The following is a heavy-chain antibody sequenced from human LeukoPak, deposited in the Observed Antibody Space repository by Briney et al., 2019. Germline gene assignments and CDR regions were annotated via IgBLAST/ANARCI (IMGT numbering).Heavy chain of an antibody. CDR3: AAGPNKGTSSTSSDY. D-gene: IGHD2-2*01. V-gene: IGHV1-69*01. Sequence: AASVKVSCKASGGTFGSYAISWVRQAPGQGLEWMGGIIPIFGTANYAQKFQGRVTITADESTSTAYMELSSLRSEDTAVYYCAAGPNKGTSSTSSDYWGQGTLVTVSS. CDR2: IIPIFGTA. CDR1: GGTFGSYA. J-gene: IGHJ4*02.